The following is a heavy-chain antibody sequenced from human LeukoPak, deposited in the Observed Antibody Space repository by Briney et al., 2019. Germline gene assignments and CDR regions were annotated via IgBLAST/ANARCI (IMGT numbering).Heavy chain of an antibody. D-gene: IGHD2-21*02. CDR3: AKDRVAYCGGDCYLGFDY. J-gene: IGHJ4*02. CDR2: ISYDGSKK. V-gene: IGHV3-30*04. CDR1: GFTFSSYA. Sequence: GGSLRLSCAASGFTFSSYAMHWVRQAPGKGLEWVAVISYDGSKKYYADSVKGRFTISRDNSKNTLYLQMNSLRAEDTAVYYCAKDRVAYCGGDCYLGFDYWGQGTLVTVSS.